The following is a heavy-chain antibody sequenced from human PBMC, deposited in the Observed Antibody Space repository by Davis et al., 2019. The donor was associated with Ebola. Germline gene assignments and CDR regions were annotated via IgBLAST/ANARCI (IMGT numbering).Heavy chain of an antibody. J-gene: IGHJ5*02. CDR1: GFTFSSYA. Sequence: GESLKISCSASGFTFSSYAMHWVRQAPGKGLEYVSAISSNGGSTYYADSVKGRFTISRDNSKNTLYLQMNSLRAEDTAVYYCARDWGGSYFGWFDPWGQGTLVTVSS. V-gene: IGHV3-64*04. CDR2: ISSNGGST. CDR3: ARDWGGSYFGWFDP. D-gene: IGHD1-26*01.